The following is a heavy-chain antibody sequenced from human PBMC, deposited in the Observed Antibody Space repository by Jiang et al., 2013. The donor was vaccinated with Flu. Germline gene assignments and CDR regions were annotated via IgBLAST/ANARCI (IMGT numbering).Heavy chain of an antibody. Sequence: GLVKPSETLSLTCTVSGGSISSYYWSWIRQPPGKGLEWIGYIYYSGSTNYNPSLKSRVTISVDTSKNQFSLKLSSVTAADTAVYYCARDSSGWFFDYWGQGTLVTVSS. D-gene: IGHD6-19*01. CDR2: IYYSGST. V-gene: IGHV4-59*01. CDR1: GGSISSYY. J-gene: IGHJ4*02. CDR3: ARDSSGWFFDY.